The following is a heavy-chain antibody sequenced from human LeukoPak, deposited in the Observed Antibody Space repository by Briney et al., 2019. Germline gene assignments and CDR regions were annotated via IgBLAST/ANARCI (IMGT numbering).Heavy chain of an antibody. V-gene: IGHV3-21*01. CDR3: AKDPGAHYYGSGSYRRGSYFDY. Sequence: GGSLRLSCAASGFTFSSYSMNWVRQAPGKGLEWVSSISSSSLYIYYADSVKGRFTISRDNAKNSLYLQMNSLRAEDTAVYYCAKDPGAHYYGSGSYRRGSYFDYWGQGTLVTVSS. D-gene: IGHD3-10*01. J-gene: IGHJ4*02. CDR1: GFTFSSYS. CDR2: ISSSSLYI.